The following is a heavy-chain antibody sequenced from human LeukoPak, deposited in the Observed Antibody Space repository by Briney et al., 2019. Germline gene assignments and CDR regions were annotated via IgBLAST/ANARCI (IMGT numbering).Heavy chain of an antibody. Sequence: ASVKVPCKASGGTFSSYAISWVRQAPGQGLEWMGRIIPILGIANYAQKFQGRVTITADKSTSTAYMELSSLRSEDTAVYYCARDGCSGGSCYSNAVDDYWGQGTLVTVSS. D-gene: IGHD2-15*01. CDR3: ARDGCSGGSCYSNAVDDY. V-gene: IGHV1-69*04. CDR1: GGTFSSYA. J-gene: IGHJ4*02. CDR2: IIPILGIA.